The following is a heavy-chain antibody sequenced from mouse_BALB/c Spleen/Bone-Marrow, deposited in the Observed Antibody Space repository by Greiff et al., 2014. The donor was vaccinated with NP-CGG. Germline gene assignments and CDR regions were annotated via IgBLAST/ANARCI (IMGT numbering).Heavy chain of an antibody. CDR3: ARGGRLTGYYFDY. CDR2: IYPGDGDT. J-gene: IGHJ2*01. Sequence: QLQQSGAELVRPGSSVKISCKASGYAFSSYWMNWVKQRPGQGLEWIGQIYPGDGDTNYNGNFKDKATLTTDKSSTTAYMQLSSLTSEDSAVYFCARGGRLTGYYFDYWGQGTTLTVSS. V-gene: IGHV1-80*01. D-gene: IGHD4-1*01. CDR1: GYAFSSYW.